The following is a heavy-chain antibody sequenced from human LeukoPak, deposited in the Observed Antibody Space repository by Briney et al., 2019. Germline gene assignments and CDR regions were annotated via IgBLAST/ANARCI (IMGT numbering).Heavy chain of an antibody. CDR1: GGTFSSYT. D-gene: IGHD2-21*02. V-gene: IGHV1-69*02. Sequence: SVKVSCKASGGTFSSYTTSWVRQAPGQGLEWMGRIIPILGIANYAQKFQGRVTITADKSTSPAYMELSSLRSEDTAVYYCARVKNGYCGGDCPFDYWGQGTLVTVSS. J-gene: IGHJ4*02. CDR3: ARVKNGYCGGDCPFDY. CDR2: IIPILGIA.